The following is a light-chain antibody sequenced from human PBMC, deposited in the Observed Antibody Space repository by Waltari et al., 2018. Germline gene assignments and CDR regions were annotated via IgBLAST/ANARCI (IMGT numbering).Light chain of an antibody. Sequence: QSVLTQPPSVSGAPGQRVTISCTGSSSNIGAGYDVHWYQQLPGAAPKLLIYGNSKRPSGVPDRFSGSKSGTSASLAITGLQAEDEADYYCQSYDVSRSGVVFGGGTKLTVL. CDR1: SSNIGAGYD. J-gene: IGLJ2*01. CDR3: QSYDVSRSGVV. CDR2: GNS. V-gene: IGLV1-40*01.